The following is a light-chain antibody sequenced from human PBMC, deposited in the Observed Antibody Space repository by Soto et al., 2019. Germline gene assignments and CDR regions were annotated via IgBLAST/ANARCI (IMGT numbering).Light chain of an antibody. V-gene: IGKV3-15*01. CDR2: DAS. J-gene: IGKJ1*01. Sequence: EIVMTQSPATLSVSPGERATLSCRASQSVGSNLAWYQLKPGQAPRLLIYDASTRATGIPARFSGSGSGTDFTLTISRLQSEDFAIYFCQQYNNWPPDRTFGQGTKVEIK. CDR3: QQYNNWPPDRT. CDR1: QSVGSN.